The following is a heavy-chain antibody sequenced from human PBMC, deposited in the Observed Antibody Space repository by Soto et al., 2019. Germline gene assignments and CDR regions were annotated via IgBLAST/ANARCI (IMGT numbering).Heavy chain of an antibody. V-gene: IGHV3-66*01. J-gene: IGHJ6*04. Sequence: EVQLVESGGGLVQPGGSLRLSCAASGFTVSSKYMTWVRQAPGKGLEWVSLIQSGGTTYYADSVKGRFTISRDTSENTLQLQMDSLRVEDTAVYYCARDDVLCDGGLCYGIPLDVWGKGPTVTVSS. CDR3: ARDDVLCDGGLCYGIPLDV. CDR1: GFTVSSKY. D-gene: IGHD2-15*01. CDR2: IQSGGTT.